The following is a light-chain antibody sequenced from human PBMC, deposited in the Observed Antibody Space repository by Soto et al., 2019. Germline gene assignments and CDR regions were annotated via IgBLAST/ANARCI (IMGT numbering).Light chain of an antibody. J-gene: IGLJ1*01. Sequence: QSSLTQPASVSGSPRQSITISCTGTSSDVGGYNYVSWYQQHPGKAPKLMIYDVNNRPSGVSNRFSGSKSGSTASLTISGLQAEDEADYYCSSYTNSIYVFGTGTKVPVL. CDR1: SSDVGGYNY. V-gene: IGLV2-14*01. CDR3: SSYTNSIYV. CDR2: DVN.